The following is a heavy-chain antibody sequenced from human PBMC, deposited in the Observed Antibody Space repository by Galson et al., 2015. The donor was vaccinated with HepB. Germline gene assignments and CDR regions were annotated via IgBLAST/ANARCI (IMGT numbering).Heavy chain of an antibody. CDR3: ARGRHDYVSGALLKNTFDY. Sequence: SLRLSCAASGFSFSSYSMNWVRLAPGKGLEWVSYIGSISSPIYYGDSVKGRFTISRDNAKNSLFLQMNSLRVEDTAVYYCARGRHDYVSGALLKNTFDYWGQGILVTVSS. J-gene: IGHJ4*02. V-gene: IGHV3-21*06. CDR1: GFSFSSYS. D-gene: IGHD3-10*01. CDR2: IGSISSPI.